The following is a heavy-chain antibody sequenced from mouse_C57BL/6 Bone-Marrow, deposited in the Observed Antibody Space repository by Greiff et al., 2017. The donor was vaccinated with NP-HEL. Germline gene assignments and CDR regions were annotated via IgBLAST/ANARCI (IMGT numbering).Heavy chain of an antibody. Sequence: DVKLQESGGGLVKPGGSLKLSCAASGFTFSDYGMHWVRQAPEKGLEWVAYISSGSSTIYYADTVKGRFTISRDNAKNTLFLQMTSLRSEDTAMYYCARLSNFYFDYWGQGTTLTVSS. J-gene: IGHJ2*01. CDR3: ARLSNFYFDY. V-gene: IGHV5-17*01. CDR2: ISSGSSTI. D-gene: IGHD4-1*01. CDR1: GFTFSDYG.